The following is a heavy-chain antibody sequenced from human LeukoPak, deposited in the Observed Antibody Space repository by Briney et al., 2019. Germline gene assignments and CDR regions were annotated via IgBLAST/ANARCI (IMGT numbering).Heavy chain of an antibody. CDR2: IYYSGST. J-gene: IGHJ4*02. CDR1: GGSISNGSYY. V-gene: IGHV4-39*01. D-gene: IGHD3-9*01. Sequence: PSETLSLTCTVSGGSISNGSYYWGWIRQPPGKGLEWIGAIYYSGSTYFDPSLKSRVTMSVDTSKNQFSLKLTSVTATDTAVYFCARQYYDILTGYPYYFDYWGQGTLVTVSS. CDR3: ARQYYDILTGYPYYFDY.